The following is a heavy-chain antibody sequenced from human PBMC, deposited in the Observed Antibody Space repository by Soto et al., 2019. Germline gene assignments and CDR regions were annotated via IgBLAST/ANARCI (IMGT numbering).Heavy chain of an antibody. Sequence: SVKVSCKASGGTFSSYAISWVRQAPGQGLEWMGGIIPIFGTANYAQKFQGRVTITADKSTSTAYMELSSLRSEDTAVYYCAKGGYYYGAGSYPTFDYWGQGTLVTVSS. J-gene: IGHJ4*02. V-gene: IGHV1-69*06. CDR1: GGTFSSYA. CDR3: AKGGYYYGAGSYPTFDY. D-gene: IGHD3-10*01. CDR2: IIPIFGTA.